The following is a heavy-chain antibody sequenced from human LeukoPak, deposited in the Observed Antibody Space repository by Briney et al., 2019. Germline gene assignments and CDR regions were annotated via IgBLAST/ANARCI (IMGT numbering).Heavy chain of an antibody. CDR3: ARDFRPLLHYYGSGSSLDAFDI. V-gene: IGHV3-30*02. Sequence: GGSLRLSCAASGFTFSSYGMHWVRQAPGKGLEWVAFIRYDGSNKYYADSVKGRFTISRDNSKNTLYLQMNSLRAEDTAEYYCARDFRPLLHYYGSGSSLDAFDIWGQGTMVTVSS. J-gene: IGHJ3*02. D-gene: IGHD3-10*01. CDR1: GFTFSSYG. CDR2: IRYDGSNK.